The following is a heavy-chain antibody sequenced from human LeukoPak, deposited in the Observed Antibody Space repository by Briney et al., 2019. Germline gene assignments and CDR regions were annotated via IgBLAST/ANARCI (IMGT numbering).Heavy chain of an antibody. CDR3: ARLVDDYFNSGSYFSYFDY. V-gene: IGHV1-18*01. J-gene: IGHJ4*02. CDR1: GYTFTSYG. Sequence: GASVKVSCKASGYTFTSYGINWVRQAPGQGLEWMGWISAYNGNTNYAQKLQGRITLTTDTSTSTAYMDLRSLRSDDTAVYYCARLVDDYFNSGSYFSYFDYWGQGTLVTVSS. CDR2: ISAYNGNT. D-gene: IGHD3-10*01.